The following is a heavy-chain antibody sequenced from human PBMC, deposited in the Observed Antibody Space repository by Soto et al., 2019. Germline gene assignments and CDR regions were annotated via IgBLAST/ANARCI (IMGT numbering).Heavy chain of an antibody. D-gene: IGHD5-18*01. CDR2: ISYDGSNK. V-gene: IGHV3-30-3*01. J-gene: IGHJ4*02. Sequence: GGSLRLSCAASGFTFSSYAMHWVRQAPGKGLGWVAVISYDGSNKYYADSVKGRFTISRDNSKNTLYLQMNSLRAEDTAVYYCAREIDVQLWEAPLTNWGQGTLVTVSS. CDR1: GFTFSSYA. CDR3: AREIDVQLWEAPLTN.